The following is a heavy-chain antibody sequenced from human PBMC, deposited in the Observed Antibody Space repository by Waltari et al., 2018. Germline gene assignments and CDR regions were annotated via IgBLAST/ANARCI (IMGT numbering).Heavy chain of an antibody. CDR3: ARDGRDSSGYPDY. CDR1: GGSISSSSYY. Sequence: QLQLQESGPGLVKPSETLSLTCTVSGGSISSSSYYWGWIRQPPGKGLEWIGSIYYRGSTYYNPSLKSRVTISVDTSKNQFSLKLSSVTAADTAVYYCARDGRDSSGYPDYWGQGTLVTVSS. D-gene: IGHD3-22*01. CDR2: IYYRGST. J-gene: IGHJ4*02. V-gene: IGHV4-39*07.